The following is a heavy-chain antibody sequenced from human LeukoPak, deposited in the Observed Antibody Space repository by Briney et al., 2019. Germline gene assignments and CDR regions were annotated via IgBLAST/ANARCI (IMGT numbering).Heavy chain of an antibody. J-gene: IGHJ4*02. Sequence: GGSLRLSCAASGFTVSSNYMSWVRQAPGKGLEWVAVAYHDEWPRNSKYYVDSVKGRFTVSRDNSKNTLYLQMSSLRAEDTAVYCCAKGPRYDSSGYYFDYWGQGTLVTVSS. CDR3: AKGPRYDSSGYYFDY. D-gene: IGHD3-22*01. CDR2: AYHDEWPRNSK. V-gene: IGHV3-53*01. CDR1: GFTVSSNY.